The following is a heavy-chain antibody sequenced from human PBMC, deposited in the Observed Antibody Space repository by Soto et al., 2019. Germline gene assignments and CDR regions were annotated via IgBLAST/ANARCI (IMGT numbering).Heavy chain of an antibody. CDR2: TYYRSKWYN. V-gene: IGHV6-1*01. CDR3: AREGRVGAAGTSFWFHP. J-gene: IGHJ5*02. D-gene: IGHD6-13*01. CDR1: GDSVSSNSAA. Sequence: SQTLSLTCAISGDSVSSNSAAWNWIRQSPSRGLEWLGRTYYRSKWYNDYAVSVKSRITITPDTSKNQFSLQLNSVTPEDTAVYYCAREGRVGAAGTSFWFHPWGQGTLVTV.